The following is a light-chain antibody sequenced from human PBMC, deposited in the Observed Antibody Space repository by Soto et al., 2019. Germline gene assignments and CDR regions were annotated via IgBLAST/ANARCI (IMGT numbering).Light chain of an antibody. CDR2: GAS. Sequence: EIVLTQSPGTLSFSPGERATLSCRASQSVSSSYLAWYQQKPGQAPRLLIYGASSRATGIPDRFSGSGSGTDFTLTISRLEPEDFAVYYCQQYGSSPPWTFGQGTKVDSK. J-gene: IGKJ1*01. V-gene: IGKV3-20*01. CDR1: QSVSSSY. CDR3: QQYGSSPPWT.